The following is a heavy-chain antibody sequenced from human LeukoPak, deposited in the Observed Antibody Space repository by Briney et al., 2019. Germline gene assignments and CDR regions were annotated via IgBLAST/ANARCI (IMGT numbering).Heavy chain of an antibody. D-gene: IGHD3-10*01. CDR2: GDYSGGT. CDR3: ARVGPITMVRGVPI. Sequence: SETLSLTCTVSGDSFTSVTDYWAWIRQPPGKGLEWIASGDYSGGTYYNPSLESRVAISADMSKNQISLKLTSVTGADTAVYYCARVGPITMVRGVPIWGQGTIVTVSS. J-gene: IGHJ3*02. V-gene: IGHV4-39*07. CDR1: GDSFTSVTDY.